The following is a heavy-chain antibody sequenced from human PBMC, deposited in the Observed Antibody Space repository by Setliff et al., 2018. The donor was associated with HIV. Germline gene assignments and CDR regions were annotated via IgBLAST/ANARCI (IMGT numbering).Heavy chain of an antibody. Sequence: SETLSLTCTVSGGSISSSSYYWGWIRQPPGKGLEWIGSIFNDGRTYYNPSLKSRVTIPMDTSKNQFSLKLSSVTAADTAVYYCARRGITMIVVGSDAFDIWGQGTMVTVSS. CDR1: GGSISSSSYY. CDR2: IFNDGRT. D-gene: IGHD3-22*01. J-gene: IGHJ3*02. V-gene: IGHV4-39*01. CDR3: ARRGITMIVVGSDAFDI.